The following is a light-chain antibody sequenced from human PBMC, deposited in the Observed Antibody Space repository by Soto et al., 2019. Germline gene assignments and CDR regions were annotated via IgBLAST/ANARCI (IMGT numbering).Light chain of an antibody. CDR3: QQSYNSPYT. J-gene: IGKJ2*01. V-gene: IGKV1-39*01. Sequence: DIQMTQSPSSLSASLGDRVTITCWASQSINNYLNWYQQEEGKAPKLLIYAATSLQSGVPSRFSGSGSGTEFTLTISSLQPGDFATYYCQQSYNSPYTFGLGTKLEIK. CDR1: QSINNY. CDR2: AAT.